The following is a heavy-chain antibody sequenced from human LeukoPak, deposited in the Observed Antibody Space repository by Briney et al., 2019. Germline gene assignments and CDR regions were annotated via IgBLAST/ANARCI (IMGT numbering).Heavy chain of an antibody. V-gene: IGHV3-48*03. D-gene: IGHD3-16*01. J-gene: IGHJ3*02. CDR2: ISSSGSTI. Sequence: GGSLRLSCAASGFTFSSYEMNWVRQAPGKGLEWVSYISSSGSTIYYADSVKGRFTISRDNAKNSLYLQMNSLGAEDTAVYYCARLGGTDAFDIWGQGTMVTVSS. CDR3: ARLGGTDAFDI. CDR1: GFTFSSYE.